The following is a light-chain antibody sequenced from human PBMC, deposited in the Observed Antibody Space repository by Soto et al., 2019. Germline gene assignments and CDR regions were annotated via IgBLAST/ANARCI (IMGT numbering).Light chain of an antibody. J-gene: IGLJ1*01. Sequence: QSVLTQPASVSGSPGQSITISCTGTSSDVGSYDLVSWYQQHPGKPPKLMIYEGTKRPSGISNRFSGSKSGNTASLTISGLQAEDETDYYCCSYAGSNTYVFGTGTKLPS. CDR3: CSYAGSNTYV. CDR2: EGT. CDR1: SSDVGSYDL. V-gene: IGLV2-23*01.